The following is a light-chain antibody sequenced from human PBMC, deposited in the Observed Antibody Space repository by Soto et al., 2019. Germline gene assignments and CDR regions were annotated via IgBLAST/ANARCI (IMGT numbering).Light chain of an antibody. J-gene: IGLJ1*01. CDR1: SSDIGTYNL. CDR3: CSYAGISTLYV. V-gene: IGLV2-23*02. Sequence: QSALTQPASVSGSPGQSITISCTGTSSDIGTYNLVSWYQQHPGKAPKLMIYEVNKRPSGVSDRFSGSKSGNTASLTISGLQAEDEADYYCCSYAGISTLYVFGTGTKLTVL. CDR2: EVN.